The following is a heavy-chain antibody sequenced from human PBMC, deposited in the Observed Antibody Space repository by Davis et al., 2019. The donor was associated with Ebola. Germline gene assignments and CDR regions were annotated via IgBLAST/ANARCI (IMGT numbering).Heavy chain of an antibody. D-gene: IGHD2-15*01. V-gene: IGHV3-7*01. Sequence: GESLKISCAASGFTYTNAWMNWVRQAPGKGLEWVANIKQDGSEKYYVDSVKGRFTISRDNAKNSLYLQMNSLRAEDTAVYYCARDRAIRYCSGGSCYSDYWGQGTLVTVSS. J-gene: IGHJ4*02. CDR3: ARDRAIRYCSGGSCYSDY. CDR2: IKQDGSEK. CDR1: GFTYTNAW.